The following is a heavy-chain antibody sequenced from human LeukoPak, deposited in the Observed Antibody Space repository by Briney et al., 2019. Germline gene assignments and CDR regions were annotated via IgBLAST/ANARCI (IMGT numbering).Heavy chain of an antibody. Sequence: SETLSLTCTVSGGSISSYYWSWIRQPAGKGLEWIGRIYTSGSTNYNPSLKSRVTMSVDTSKNQFSLKLSSVTAADTAVYYCARDGYDFWSGAYAFDIWGQGTMVTVSS. CDR3: ARDGYDFWSGAYAFDI. CDR1: GGSISSYY. D-gene: IGHD3-3*01. J-gene: IGHJ3*02. V-gene: IGHV4-4*07. CDR2: IYTSGST.